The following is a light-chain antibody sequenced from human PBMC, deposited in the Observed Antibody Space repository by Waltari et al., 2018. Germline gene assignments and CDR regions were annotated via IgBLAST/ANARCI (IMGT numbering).Light chain of an antibody. J-gene: IGKJ4*01. V-gene: IGKV3-20*01. CDR3: QQYDISPLT. Sequence: EIVLTPSPGTLSLSPGDRATLSCRASQTVRTTYLAWYQQKPGQAPTLLIYGASSRATGIPDRFSGSGSGTDFSLTISSLEPEDFAVYYCQQYDISPLTFGGGTKVEIK. CDR1: QTVRTTY. CDR2: GAS.